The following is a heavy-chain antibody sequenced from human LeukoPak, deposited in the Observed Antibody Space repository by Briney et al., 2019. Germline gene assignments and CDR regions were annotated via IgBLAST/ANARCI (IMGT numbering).Heavy chain of an antibody. D-gene: IGHD6-13*01. V-gene: IGHV3-30*04. CDR1: GFTFSSYA. J-gene: IGHJ4*02. CDR2: ISYDGSNK. CDR3: ARALYSSSWYSGVVPLFSSGFDY. Sequence: GGSLRLSCAASGFTFSSYAMHWVRQAPGKGLEWVAVISYDGSNKYYADSVKGRFTISRDNSKNTLYLQMNSLRAEDTAVYYCARALYSSSWYSGVVPLFSSGFDYWGQRTLVTVSS.